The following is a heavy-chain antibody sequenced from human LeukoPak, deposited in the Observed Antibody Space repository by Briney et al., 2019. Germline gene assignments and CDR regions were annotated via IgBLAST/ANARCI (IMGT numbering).Heavy chain of an antibody. CDR3: ASKNDILTGYYNPLYYYYYYYMDV. D-gene: IGHD3-9*01. Sequence: ASVKVSCKTSGYTFTSYDINWVRQATGQGLEWMGWMNPNSGNTGYAQKFQGRVTITADKSTSTAYMELSSLRSEDTAVYYCASKNDILTGYYNPLYYYYYYYMDVWGKGTTVTVSS. V-gene: IGHV1-8*03. J-gene: IGHJ6*03. CDR2: MNPNSGNT. CDR1: GYTFTSYD.